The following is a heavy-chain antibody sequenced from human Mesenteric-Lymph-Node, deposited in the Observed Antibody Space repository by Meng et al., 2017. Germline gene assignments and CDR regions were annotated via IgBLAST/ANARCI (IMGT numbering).Heavy chain of an antibody. CDR3: ARDQSYGYYYYGMDV. CDR1: GGSFSGYY. CDR2: INHSGST. V-gene: IGHV4-34*01. D-gene: IGHD1-26*01. Sequence: GSLRLSCAVYGGSFSGYYWSWIRQPPGKGLEWIGEINHSGSTNYNPSLKSRVTISVDTSKNQFSLKLSSVTAADTAVYYCARDQSYGYYYYGMDVWGQGTTVTVSS. J-gene: IGHJ6*02.